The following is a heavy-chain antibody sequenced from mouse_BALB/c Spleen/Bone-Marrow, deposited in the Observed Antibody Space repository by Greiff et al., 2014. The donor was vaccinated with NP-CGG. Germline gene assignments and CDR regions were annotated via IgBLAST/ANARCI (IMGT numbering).Heavy chain of an antibody. CDR1: GFTFTDYY. V-gene: IGHV7-3*02. CDR3: ARDKGRVFFDY. Sequence: EVMLVESGGGLVRPGGSLRLSCATSGFTFTDYYMNWVRQPPGKALEWLGFIRNKANGYTTEYSASVKSRFTISRDNSQNILYLQMNTLRADDSATYYCARDKGRVFFDYWGQGTTLTVSS. CDR2: IRNKANGYTT. J-gene: IGHJ2*01.